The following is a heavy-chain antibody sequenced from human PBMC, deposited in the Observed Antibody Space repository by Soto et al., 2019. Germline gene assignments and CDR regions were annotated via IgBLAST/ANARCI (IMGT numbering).Heavy chain of an antibody. V-gene: IGHV6-1*01. CDR3: VSYTEWYNFDF. Sequence: PSQTLSLTCAISGDSVSTSSSAWSWIRQPPSGGLEWLGRLYYRSKWSNDYAVSVMGRITISPDTSKNQFSLQLNSVTPEDTAVCSSVSYTEWYNFDFWGQGTLVTVSS. CDR1: GDSVSTSSSA. J-gene: IGHJ4*02. CDR2: LYYRSKWSN. D-gene: IGHD1-26*01.